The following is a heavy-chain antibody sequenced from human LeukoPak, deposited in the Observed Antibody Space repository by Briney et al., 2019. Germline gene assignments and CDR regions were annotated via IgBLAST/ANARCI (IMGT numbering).Heavy chain of an antibody. Sequence: SVTLSLTCAVYGGSFSGYYWSWLRQPPGKGWEGWGEINHSGSTNNNASLENRVTISVDASKNQFSLKLSSVTAADTAGYYGARYCSSASCYEPGAFDNWGQGTMVTVSA. D-gene: IGHD2-2*01. CDR3: ARYCSSASCYEPGAFDN. J-gene: IGHJ3*02. CDR2: INHSGST. V-gene: IGHV4-34*01. CDR1: GGSFSGYY.